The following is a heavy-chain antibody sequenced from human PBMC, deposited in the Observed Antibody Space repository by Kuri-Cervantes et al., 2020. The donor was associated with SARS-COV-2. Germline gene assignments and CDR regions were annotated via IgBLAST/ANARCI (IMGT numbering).Heavy chain of an antibody. CDR1: GYTFTDYY. D-gene: IGHD3-22*01. CDR3: ARSTPFQRLEVTSQGGAFDI. V-gene: IGHV1-2*04. Sequence: ASVKVSCKASGYTFTDYYMHWVRQAPGQGLEWMGWINPNSGGTNYAQKFQGWVTMTRDTSISTVYMELSRLRSDDTAVYYCARSTPFQRLEVTSQGGAFDIWGQGTMVTVSS. CDR2: INPNSGGT. J-gene: IGHJ3*02.